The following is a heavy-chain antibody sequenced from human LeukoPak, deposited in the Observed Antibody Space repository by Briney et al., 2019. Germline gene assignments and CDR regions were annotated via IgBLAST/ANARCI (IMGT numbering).Heavy chain of an antibody. CDR3: ARGIKDFWSGYPCYFDY. V-gene: IGHV4-61*08. D-gene: IGHD3-3*01. CDR2: IYYSGST. J-gene: IGHJ4*02. Sequence: SETLSLTCTVSGGSISSGDYYWSWIRQPPGKGLEWIGYIYYSGSTNYNPSLKSRATISVDTSKNQFSLKLSSVTAADTAVYYCARGIKDFWSGYPCYFDYWGQGTLVTVSS. CDR1: GGSISSGDYY.